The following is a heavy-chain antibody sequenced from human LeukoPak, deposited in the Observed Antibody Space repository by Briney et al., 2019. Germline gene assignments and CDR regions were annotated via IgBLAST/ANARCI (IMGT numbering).Heavy chain of an antibody. CDR3: VRDAQRGFDYSNSLRD. V-gene: IGHV3-33*08. J-gene: IGHJ4*01. CDR1: GFIYSHYG. CDR2: IWSDGTNS. Sequence: GGSLTLSCAASGFIYSHYGMHWVRQAPGKGLEWVAGIWSDGTNSSYGGSVKGRFTISRDNSQNTLFLQMDSLRVEDTAVYYCVRDAQRGFDYSNSLRDWGHGTLVTVSS. D-gene: IGHD4-11*01.